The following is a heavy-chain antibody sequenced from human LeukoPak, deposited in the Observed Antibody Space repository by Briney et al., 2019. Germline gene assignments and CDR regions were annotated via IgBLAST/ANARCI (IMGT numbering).Heavy chain of an antibody. J-gene: IGHJ4*02. D-gene: IGHD1-1*01. V-gene: IGHV3-11*04. CDR2: ISSSGSTI. Sequence: GGSLRLSCAASGFTFSDYYMSWVRQAPGKGLEWVSYISSSGSTISYADSVKGRFTISRDNAKNSLYLQMNSLRAEDTAVYYCARDTTAGPVDYWGQGTLVTVSS. CDR1: GFTFSDYY. CDR3: ARDTTAGPVDY.